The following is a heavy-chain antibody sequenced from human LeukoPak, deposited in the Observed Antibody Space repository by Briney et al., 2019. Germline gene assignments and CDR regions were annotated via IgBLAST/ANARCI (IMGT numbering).Heavy chain of an antibody. Sequence: SAKVSCKASGDTFITYTFSWVRQAPGQGLEWMGRVIPSLDVSNYAEKFQGRVTINADKSSSTTYMELTSLRPEDTAMYYCARDHCSRGSCLGGHWGQGTLVTVSS. CDR3: ARDHCSRGSCLGGH. D-gene: IGHD2-15*01. CDR1: GDTFITYT. CDR2: VIPSLDVS. V-gene: IGHV1-69*04. J-gene: IGHJ4*02.